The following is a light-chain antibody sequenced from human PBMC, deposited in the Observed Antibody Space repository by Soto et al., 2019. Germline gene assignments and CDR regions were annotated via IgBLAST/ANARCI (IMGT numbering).Light chain of an antibody. V-gene: IGKV1-39*01. CDR3: QESYISPAVS. CDR1: QNIDNY. CDR2: ATS. J-gene: IGKJ4*01. Sequence: DIQMTQSPSSLSASLGDRVTITCRASQNIDNYLNWYQQKPGKAPTLLIYATSTLQSGVPSRFSGSGSGTEFTLTISSLQAEDFATYFCQESYISPAVSFGGGTKVEIK.